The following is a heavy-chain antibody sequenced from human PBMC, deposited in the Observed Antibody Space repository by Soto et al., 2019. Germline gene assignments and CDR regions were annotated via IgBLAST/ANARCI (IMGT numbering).Heavy chain of an antibody. CDR1: GVSIRRVGYY. CDR2: IYYSGST. CDR3: ARVLNNCSGGSCYSVWDY. J-gene: IGHJ4*02. V-gene: IGHV4-31*03. Sequence: PSATRAQHSRVSGVSIRRVGYYCLCILPHPGKGLEWIGYIYYSGSTYYNPSLKSRVTISVDTSKNQFSLKLSSVTAADTAVYYCARVLNNCSGGSCYSVWDYWGQGTLVPLSS. D-gene: IGHD2-15*01.